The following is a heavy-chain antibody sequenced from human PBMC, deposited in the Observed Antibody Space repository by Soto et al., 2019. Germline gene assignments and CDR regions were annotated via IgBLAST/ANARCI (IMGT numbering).Heavy chain of an antibody. CDR1: GGSISSSSYY. V-gene: IGHV4-39*01. CDR3: ARELGSGSYIDY. CDR2: IYYTGSP. J-gene: IGHJ4*02. D-gene: IGHD3-10*01. Sequence: QLQLQESGPGLVKPSETLALTCTVSGGSISSSSYYWGWIRQPPGKGLEWIGNIYYTGSPHYNPSLKSRVTMSVDTYKNQFSLKLTSVTAADTAVYYCARELGSGSYIDYWGQGTLVTVSS.